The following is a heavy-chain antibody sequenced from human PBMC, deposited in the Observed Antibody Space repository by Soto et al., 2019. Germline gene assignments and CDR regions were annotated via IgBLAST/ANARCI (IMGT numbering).Heavy chain of an antibody. CDR3: AREFSAYYDFWSGPRGWFDP. CDR1: GGSISSGGYY. V-gene: IGHV4-31*03. CDR2: IYYSGST. D-gene: IGHD3-3*01. J-gene: IGHJ5*02. Sequence: PSETLSLTCTVSGGSISSGGYYWSWIRQHPGKGLEWIGYIYYSGSTYYNPSLKSRVTISVDTSKNQFSLKLSSVTAAETAVYYCAREFSAYYDFWSGPRGWFDPWGQGTLVTVSS.